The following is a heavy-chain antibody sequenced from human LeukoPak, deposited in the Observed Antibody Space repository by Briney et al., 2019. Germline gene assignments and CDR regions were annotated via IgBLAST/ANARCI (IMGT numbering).Heavy chain of an antibody. D-gene: IGHD3-22*01. CDR1: GFTFSSYS. V-gene: IGHV3-21*01. CDR2: ISSSSSYI. CDR3: ARGALPAGLGSSGSAPHLRDYYYYYMDV. J-gene: IGHJ6*03. Sequence: PGGSLRLSCAASGFTFSSYSMNWVRQAPGKGLEWVSSISSSSSYIYYADSVKGRFTISRDNAKNSLYLQMNSLRAEDTAVYYCARGALPAGLGSSGSAPHLRDYYYYYMDVWGKGTTVTASS.